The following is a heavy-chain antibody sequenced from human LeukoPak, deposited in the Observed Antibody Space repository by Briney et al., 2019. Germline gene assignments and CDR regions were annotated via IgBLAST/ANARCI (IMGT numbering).Heavy chain of an antibody. CDR1: GHTSATYA. Sequence: ASVKVSCKASGHTSATYAIHWVRQAPGQGLEWMGWINAGNGNIKYSQKLQGRVTITGDTSASTAYMELSSLRSEDTAVYYCARGYCSSTSCYMDVWGQGTTVT. D-gene: IGHD2-2*01. CDR2: INAGNGNI. CDR3: ARGYCSSTSCYMDV. V-gene: IGHV1-3*01. J-gene: IGHJ6*02.